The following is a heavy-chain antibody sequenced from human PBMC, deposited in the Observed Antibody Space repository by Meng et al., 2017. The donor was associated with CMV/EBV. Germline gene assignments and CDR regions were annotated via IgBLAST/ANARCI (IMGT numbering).Heavy chain of an antibody. D-gene: IGHD1-14*01. CDR1: GGSISSGDYY. CDR3: ARVTSRVAGAFDY. J-gene: IGHJ4*02. Sequence: QVQLQEPGPCLLKPSQTLSLTCTVSGGSISSGDYYWSWIRQPPGKGLEWIGYIYYSGSTYYNPSLKSRVTISVDTSKNQFSLKLSSVTAADTAVYYCARVTSRVAGAFDYWGQGTLVTVSS. CDR2: IYYSGST. V-gene: IGHV4-30-4*08.